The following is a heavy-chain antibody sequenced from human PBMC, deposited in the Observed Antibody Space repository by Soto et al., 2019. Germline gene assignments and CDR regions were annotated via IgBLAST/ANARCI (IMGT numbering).Heavy chain of an antibody. CDR2: INHSGST. J-gene: IGHJ6*02. CDR3: ARAYYYYYYGMDV. Sequence: PSETLSLTCAVYGVSCSGYYWSWIRQPPGKGLEWIGEINHSGSTNYNPSLKSRVTISVDTSKNQFSLKLSSVTAADTAVYYCARAYYYYYYGMDVWGQGTTVTVSS. V-gene: IGHV4-34*01. CDR1: GVSCSGYY.